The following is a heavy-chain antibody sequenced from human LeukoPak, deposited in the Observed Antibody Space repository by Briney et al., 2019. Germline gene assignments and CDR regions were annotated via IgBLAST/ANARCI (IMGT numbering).Heavy chain of an antibody. Sequence: PSETLSLTCTVSGGSISSYCWSWIRQPPGKGLEWIGYIYYSGSTNYNPSLKSRVTISVDTSKNQFSLKLSSVTAADTAVYYCARRGSYSSSWLDYWGQGTLVTVSS. CDR3: ARRGSYSSSWLDY. J-gene: IGHJ4*02. CDR2: IYYSGST. CDR1: GGSISSYC. D-gene: IGHD6-13*01. V-gene: IGHV4-59*08.